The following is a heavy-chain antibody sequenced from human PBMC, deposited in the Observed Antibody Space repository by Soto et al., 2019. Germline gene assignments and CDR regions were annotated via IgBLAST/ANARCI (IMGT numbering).Heavy chain of an antibody. CDR1: GGSISSYY. CDR2: IYYSGST. V-gene: IGHV4-59*08. J-gene: IGHJ4*02. CDR3: ARSRKRFGEFPPDY. D-gene: IGHD3-10*01. Sequence: SETLSLTCTVSGGSISSYYWSWIRQPPGKGLEWIGYIYYSGSTNYNPSLKSRVTISVDTSKNQFSLKLSSVTAADTAVYYCARSRKRFGEFPPDYWGQGTLVTVSS.